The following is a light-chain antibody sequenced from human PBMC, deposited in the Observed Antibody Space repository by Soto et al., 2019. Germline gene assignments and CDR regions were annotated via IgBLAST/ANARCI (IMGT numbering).Light chain of an antibody. CDR2: AAS. Sequence: AIRLTQSPSSFSASTGDRVTITCRATQGISSYLAWYQQKPGKAPKLLIYAASTLQSGVPSRFSGSGSGTDFTLSISCLQSEDFATYYRQQYYSYPPYTFGQGTKLEIK. CDR1: QGISSY. V-gene: IGKV1-8*01. CDR3: QQYYSYPPYT. J-gene: IGKJ2*01.